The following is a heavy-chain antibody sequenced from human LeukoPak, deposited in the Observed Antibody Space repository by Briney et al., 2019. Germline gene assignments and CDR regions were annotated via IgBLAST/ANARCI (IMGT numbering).Heavy chain of an antibody. J-gene: IGHJ3*02. CDR3: ASSGVGYCSGGSCFDDAFDI. CDR2: IKQDGSEK. CDR1: GFTFSSYW. Sequence: PEGSLRLSCAASGFTFSSYWMSWVRQAPGKGLEWVANIKQDGSEKYYVDSVKGRFTISRDNAKNSLYLQMNSLRAEGTAVYYCASSGVGYCSGGSCFDDAFDIWGQGTMVTVSS. D-gene: IGHD2-15*01. V-gene: IGHV3-7*01.